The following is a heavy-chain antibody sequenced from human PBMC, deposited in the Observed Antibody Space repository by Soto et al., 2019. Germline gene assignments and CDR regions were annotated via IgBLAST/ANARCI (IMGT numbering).Heavy chain of an antibody. V-gene: IGHV3-23*01. CDR1: GFTFGNYA. Sequence: GGSLRLSCAASGFTFGNYAMSWVRQAPGKGLEWVSAISGHGVSTYYADSVKGRFTIASDNPKNTLYVQMDSLRAEDTAIYYCAKFGGQVGATERAAFDMWGQGTMVTVSS. D-gene: IGHD1-26*01. CDR2: ISGHGVST. CDR3: AKFGGQVGATERAAFDM. J-gene: IGHJ3*02.